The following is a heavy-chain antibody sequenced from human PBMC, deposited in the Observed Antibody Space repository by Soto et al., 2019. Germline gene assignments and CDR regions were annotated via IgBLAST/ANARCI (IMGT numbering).Heavy chain of an antibody. CDR1: GGTFSSYA. D-gene: IGHD6-13*01. CDR3: ARDPPITVAAAGGRNWFDH. CDR2: IIPIFGTA. Sequence: SVKVSCKASGGTFSSYAISWVRQAPGQGLEWMGGIIPIFGTANYAQKFQGRVTITADESTSTAYMELSSLRSEDTAVYYCARDPPITVAAAGGRNWFDHWGQGTLVTSPQ. V-gene: IGHV1-69*13. J-gene: IGHJ5*02.